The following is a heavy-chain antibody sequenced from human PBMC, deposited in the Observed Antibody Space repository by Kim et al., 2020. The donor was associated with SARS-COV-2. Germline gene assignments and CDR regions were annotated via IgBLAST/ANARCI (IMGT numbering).Heavy chain of an antibody. Sequence: SVKVSCKASGGTFSSYAISWVQQAPGQGLEWMGRIIPILGIANYAQKFQGRVTITADKSTSTAYMELSSLRSEDTAVYYCARYLRGSDGLWFDPWGQGTLVTVSS. D-gene: IGHD3-16*01. V-gene: IGHV1-69*04. CDR1: GGTFSSYA. CDR2: IIPILGIA. CDR3: ARYLRGSDGLWFDP. J-gene: IGHJ5*02.